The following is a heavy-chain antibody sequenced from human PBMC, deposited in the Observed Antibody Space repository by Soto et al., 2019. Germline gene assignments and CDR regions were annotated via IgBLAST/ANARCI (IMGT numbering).Heavy chain of an antibody. CDR2: ISYDGSNK. CDR1: GFTFKTYT. Sequence: GGSLRLSCAGSGFTFKTYTFHWGRQPPGKGLEWVAVISYDGSNKYYADSVKGRFTVSRDNSKSTLFLQMNSLTPEDTAVYYCARGGMYNWNQSPPDSWGQGTLVTVSS. V-gene: IGHV3-30-3*01. CDR3: ARGGMYNWNQSPPDS. D-gene: IGHD1-20*01. J-gene: IGHJ4*02.